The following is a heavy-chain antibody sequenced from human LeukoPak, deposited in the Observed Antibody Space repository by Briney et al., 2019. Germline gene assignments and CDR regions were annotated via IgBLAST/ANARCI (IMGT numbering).Heavy chain of an antibody. CDR3: ARSGQYSSGWSDY. J-gene: IGHJ4*02. D-gene: IGHD6-19*01. Sequence: GGSLRLSWAASGFTFSSYAMHWVRQAPAEGLEWVAVISYDGSNKYYADSVKGRFTISRDNSKNTLYLQMNSLRAEDTAVYYCARSGQYSSGWSDYWGQGTLVTVSS. CDR2: ISYDGSNK. V-gene: IGHV3-30*04. CDR1: GFTFSSYA.